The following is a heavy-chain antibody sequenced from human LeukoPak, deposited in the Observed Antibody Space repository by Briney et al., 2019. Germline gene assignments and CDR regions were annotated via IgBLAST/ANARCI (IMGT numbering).Heavy chain of an antibody. Sequence: PSQTLSLTCTVSGGSISSGSYYWSWIRQPAEKGLEWIGRIYTSGITHYNPSLKSRVIMSVDTSKSQFSLKLSSVTAADTAVYYCARESSYRDGYHWNWFDPWGQGTLVTVSS. CDR1: GGSISSGSYY. D-gene: IGHD5-24*01. J-gene: IGHJ5*02. V-gene: IGHV4-61*02. CDR2: IYTSGIT. CDR3: ARESSYRDGYHWNWFDP.